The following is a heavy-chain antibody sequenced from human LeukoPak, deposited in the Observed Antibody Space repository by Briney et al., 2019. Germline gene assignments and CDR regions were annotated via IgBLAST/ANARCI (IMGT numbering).Heavy chain of an antibody. CDR2: INPNSGGT. CDR3: ARERRGWFDP. Sequence: ASVKVSCKASGYTFTGYYMHWVRQAPGQGLEWMGWINPNSGGTNYAQKFQGWVTITRDTSASTAYMELSSLRSEDTAVYYCARERRGWFDPWGQGTLVTVSS. J-gene: IGHJ5*02. CDR1: GYTFTGYY. D-gene: IGHD3-10*01. V-gene: IGHV1-2*04.